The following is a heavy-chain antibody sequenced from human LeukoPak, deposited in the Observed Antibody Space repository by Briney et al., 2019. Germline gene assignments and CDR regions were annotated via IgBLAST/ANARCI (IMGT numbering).Heavy chain of an antibody. Sequence: ASVKVSCKASGYTFTSYDTNWVRQATGQGLEWMGWMNPNSGNTGYAQKFQGRVTMTRNTSISTAYMELSSLRSQDTAVYYCARGHYDFWSGYSDYYYMDVWGKGTTVTVSS. CDR2: MNPNSGNT. CDR3: ARGHYDFWSGYSDYYYMDV. J-gene: IGHJ6*03. V-gene: IGHV1-8*01. D-gene: IGHD3-3*01. CDR1: GYTFTSYD.